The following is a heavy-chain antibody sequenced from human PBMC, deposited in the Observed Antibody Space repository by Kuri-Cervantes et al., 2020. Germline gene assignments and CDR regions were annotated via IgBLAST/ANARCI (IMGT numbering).Heavy chain of an antibody. J-gene: IGHJ6*02. V-gene: IGHV4-34*01. CDR2: INHSGST. D-gene: IGHD6-6*01. Sequence: GSLRLSCAVYGGSFSGHYWSWIRQPPGQGLEWIGEINHSGSTNYNPSLKSRVTISVDTSKNQFPLKLSSVTAADTAGYYCASDKGSSQVYDYGMDVWGQGTTVTVSS. CDR1: GGSFSGHY. CDR3: ASDKGSSQVYDYGMDV.